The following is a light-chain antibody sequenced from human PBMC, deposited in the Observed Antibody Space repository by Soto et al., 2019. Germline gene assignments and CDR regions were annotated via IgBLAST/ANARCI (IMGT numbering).Light chain of an antibody. CDR3: QQVNVYPST. Sequence: DIQMTQSPSSLSASVGDRVTITFRASQGIGSYLGWYQQKPGKAPSLLIYGASTLHSGVPSRFSGSGSGTEFTLTISSLQPEDFATYYCQQVNVYPSTFGGGTKVDIK. J-gene: IGKJ4*01. CDR2: GAS. V-gene: IGKV1-9*01. CDR1: QGIGSY.